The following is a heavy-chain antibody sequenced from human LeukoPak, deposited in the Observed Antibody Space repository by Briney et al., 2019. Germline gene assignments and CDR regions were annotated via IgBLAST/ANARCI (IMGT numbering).Heavy chain of an antibody. CDR2: IYTTGST. CDR3: AGTYCDFWSGYYEVNWFDP. Sequence: SETLSLACTVSGGSISSGSYYWSWIRQPAGKGLDWIGRIYTTGSTNYNPSLKSRVTISVDTSKNQFSLKLSSVTAADTAVYYCAGTYCDFWSGYYEVNWFDPWGQGTLVTVSS. V-gene: IGHV4-61*02. J-gene: IGHJ5*02. D-gene: IGHD3-3*01. CDR1: GGSISSGSYY.